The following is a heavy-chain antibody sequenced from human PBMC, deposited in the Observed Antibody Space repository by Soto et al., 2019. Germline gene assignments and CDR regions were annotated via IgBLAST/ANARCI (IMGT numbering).Heavy chain of an antibody. CDR2: ISGSGGST. V-gene: IGHV3-23*01. CDR3: AKLVGATIDAFDI. D-gene: IGHD1-26*01. CDR1: GFTFSSYA. J-gene: IGHJ3*02. Sequence: GGSLRLSCAASGFTFSSYAMSWVRQAPGKGLEWVSAISGSGGSTYYADSVKGRFTISRDNSKNTLYLQMNSRRAEDTAVYYCAKLVGATIDAFDIWGQGTMVTVSS.